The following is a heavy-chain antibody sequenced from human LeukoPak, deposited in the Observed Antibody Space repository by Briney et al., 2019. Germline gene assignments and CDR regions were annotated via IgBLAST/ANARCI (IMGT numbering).Heavy chain of an antibody. CDR2: VSDSGGNT. D-gene: IGHD6-19*01. CDR1: GFTFSSYA. CDR3: AKDRSSGWYTTPDY. J-gene: IGHJ4*02. Sequence: PGASLRLSCAASGFTFSSYAITWVRQAPGKGLEWVSAVSDSGGNTSYAASVKGRFTISRANSKNTLYLQMNSLRAEDTAVYYCAKDRSSGWYTTPDYWGQGVLVTVSS. V-gene: IGHV3-23*01.